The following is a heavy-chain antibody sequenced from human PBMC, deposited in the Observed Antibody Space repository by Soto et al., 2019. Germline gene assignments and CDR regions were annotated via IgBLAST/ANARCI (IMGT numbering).Heavy chain of an antibody. CDR3: ARDRGYCSGGSCYPLYYYYGMDV. V-gene: IGHV4-61*01. CDR2: IYYSGST. J-gene: IGHJ6*02. CDR1: GGSVSSGSYY. Sequence: NPSETLSLTCTVSGGSVSSGSYYWSWIRQPPGKGLEWIGYIYYSGSTNYNPSLKSRVTISVDTSKNQFSLKLSSVTAADTAVYYCARDRGYCSGGSCYPLYYYYGMDVWGQGTTVTVSS. D-gene: IGHD2-15*01.